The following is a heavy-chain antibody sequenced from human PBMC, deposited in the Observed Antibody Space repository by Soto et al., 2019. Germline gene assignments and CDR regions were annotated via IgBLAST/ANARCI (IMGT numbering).Heavy chain of an antibody. J-gene: IGHJ6*03. Sequence: GASVKVSCKASGGTFCSYTISWVRQAPGQGLEWMGRIIPILGIANYAQKFQGRVTITADKSTSTAYMELSSLRSEDTAVYYCARVRRGDYGQYYYYYMDVWGKGTTVTVSS. CDR2: IIPILGIA. CDR3: ARVRRGDYGQYYYYYMDV. D-gene: IGHD4-17*01. V-gene: IGHV1-69*02. CDR1: GGTFCSYT.